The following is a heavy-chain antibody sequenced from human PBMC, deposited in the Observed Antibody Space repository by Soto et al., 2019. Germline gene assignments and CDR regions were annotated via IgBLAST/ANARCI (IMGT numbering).Heavy chain of an antibody. J-gene: IGHJ4*02. Sequence: QVQLQQWGAGLLKPSETLSLTCAVYGGSFSGYYWSWIRQPPGKGLEWIGEINHSGSTNYNPSLKRRVTISVDTSKNQFPLKLSSVTAADTAVYYCARGKDSSGYASYYFDYWGQGTLVTVSS. CDR3: ARGKDSSGYASYYFDY. V-gene: IGHV4-34*01. CDR2: INHSGST. D-gene: IGHD3-22*01. CDR1: GGSFSGYY.